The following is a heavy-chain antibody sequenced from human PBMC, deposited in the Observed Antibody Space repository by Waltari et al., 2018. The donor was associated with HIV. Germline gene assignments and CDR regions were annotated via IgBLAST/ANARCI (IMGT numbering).Heavy chain of an antibody. CDR3: TGNYGGQYYFDN. D-gene: IGHD4-17*01. V-gene: IGHV3-49*05. CDR1: GFTFGDYA. Sequence: EVQLVESGGALVKPGRSLRLSCTASGFTFGDYAMSWFRQAPGKGLEWVGFIRSKPYGGTTEYAASVKGRFTISREDSKSIAYLQMNSLKTEDTAVYYCTGNYGGQYYFDNWGQGTLVTVSS. J-gene: IGHJ4*02. CDR2: IRSKPYGGTT.